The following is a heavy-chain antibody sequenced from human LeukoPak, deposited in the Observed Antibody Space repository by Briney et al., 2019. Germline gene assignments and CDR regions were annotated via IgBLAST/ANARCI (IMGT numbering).Heavy chain of an antibody. CDR3: ARAALGGTGEWDY. D-gene: IGHD3-16*01. CDR2: IYSGGST. Sequence: PGGSLRLSCAASGFTVSSNYMSWVRQAPGKGLEWVSVIYSGGSTYYADSVKGRFTISRDNSKNTLYLQMNSLRAEDTAVYYCARAALGGTGEWDYWGQGTLVTVSS. CDR1: GFTVSSNY. J-gene: IGHJ4*02. V-gene: IGHV3-53*01.